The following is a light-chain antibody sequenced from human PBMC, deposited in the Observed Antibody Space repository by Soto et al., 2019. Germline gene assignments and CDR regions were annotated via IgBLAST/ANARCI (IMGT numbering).Light chain of an antibody. V-gene: IGLV3-1*01. CDR3: LAWDSGTASVV. CDR2: QDS. Sequence: SYELTQPPSVSVSPGQTASITCSGDKLGTKYICWYQQRPGQSPVLVMYQDSKRPSGIPERFSGSNSGDTATLTISGTQAMDEADYYCLAWDSGTASVVFGTGTKLTVL. J-gene: IGLJ1*01. CDR1: KLGTKY.